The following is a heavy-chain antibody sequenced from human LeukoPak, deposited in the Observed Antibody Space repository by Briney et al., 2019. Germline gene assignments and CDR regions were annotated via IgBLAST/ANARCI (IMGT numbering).Heavy chain of an antibody. CDR3: ARVSIAGSTIAFDM. CDR1: GFMFSSYW. D-gene: IGHD2-15*01. V-gene: IGHV3-7*01. Sequence: GGSLRLSCAASGFMFSSYWMTWVRQAPGKGLEWVANIKQDGGERHYVDSVKGRFTISKDNAENSLYLQMDSLRVEDTAVYYCARVSIAGSTIAFDMWGQGTMVTVSS. J-gene: IGHJ3*02. CDR2: IKQDGGER.